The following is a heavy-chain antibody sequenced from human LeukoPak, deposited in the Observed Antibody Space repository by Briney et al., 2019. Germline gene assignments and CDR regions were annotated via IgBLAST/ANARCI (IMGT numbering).Heavy chain of an antibody. D-gene: IGHD4-17*01. Sequence: SETLSLTCTVSGGSISSSSYYWGWIRQPPGKGLEWIGSIYHSGSTYYNPSLKSRVTISVDTSKNQFSLKLSSVTAADTAVYYCASVNYADACFDYWGQGTLVTVSS. V-gene: IGHV4-39*07. J-gene: IGHJ4*02. CDR1: GGSISSSSYY. CDR2: IYHSGST. CDR3: ASVNYADACFDY.